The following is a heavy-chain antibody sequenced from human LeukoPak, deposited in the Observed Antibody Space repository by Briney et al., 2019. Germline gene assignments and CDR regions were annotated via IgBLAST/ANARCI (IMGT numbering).Heavy chain of an antibody. CDR2: IYHSGST. CDR1: GYSISSGYY. J-gene: IGHJ5*02. CDR3: ASWPPNYGDYEGWFDP. Sequence: SETLSLTCTVSGYSISSGYYWGWIRQPPGKGLEWFGSIYHSGSTYYNPSLKSRFTISVDTSKNQFSLKLSSVTAAETAVYYCASWPPNYGDYEGWFDPWGQGTLVTVSS. V-gene: IGHV4-38-2*02. D-gene: IGHD4-17*01.